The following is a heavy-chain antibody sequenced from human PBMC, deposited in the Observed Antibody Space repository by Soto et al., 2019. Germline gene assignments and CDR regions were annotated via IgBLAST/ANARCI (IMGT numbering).Heavy chain of an antibody. CDR3: AKEFQDIVVVVAAVFDAFDI. Sequence: PGGSLRLSCAASGFTFSSYAMSWVRQAPGKGLEWVSAISGSGGSTYYADSVKGRFTISRDNSKNTLYLQMNSLRAEDTAVYYCAKEFQDIVVVVAAVFDAFDIWGQGTMVTVS. V-gene: IGHV3-23*01. D-gene: IGHD2-15*01. CDR1: GFTFSSYA. J-gene: IGHJ3*02. CDR2: ISGSGGST.